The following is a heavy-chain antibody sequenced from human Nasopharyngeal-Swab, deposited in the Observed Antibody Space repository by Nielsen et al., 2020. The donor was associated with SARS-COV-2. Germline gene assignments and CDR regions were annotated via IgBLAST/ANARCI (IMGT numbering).Heavy chain of an antibody. D-gene: IGHD2/OR15-2a*01. J-gene: IGHJ6*02. CDR2: ISSSSSYI. CDR1: GFTFSSYS. Sequence: GESLKISCAASGFTFSSYSMNWVRQAPGKGLEWVSSISSSSSYIYYADSVKGRFTISRDNANNSLYLQMNSLRAEDTAVYYCARDVKYFNYYYYGMDVWGQGTTVTVSS. V-gene: IGHV3-21*01. CDR3: ARDVKYFNYYYYGMDV.